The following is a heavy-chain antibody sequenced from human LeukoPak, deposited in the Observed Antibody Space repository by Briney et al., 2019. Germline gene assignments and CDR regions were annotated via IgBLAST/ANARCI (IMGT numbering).Heavy chain of an antibody. CDR1: GFTFDDYG. V-gene: IGHV3-20*04. Sequence: GGSLRLSCAASGFTFDDYGMSWVRQAPGKGLEWVSGINWNGGSTGYADSVKGRFTISRDNAKNSLYLQMNSLRAEDTALYYCAKDILRYYYGSGSSFDYWGQGTLVTVSS. CDR3: AKDILRYYYGSGSSFDY. D-gene: IGHD3-10*01. CDR2: INWNGGST. J-gene: IGHJ4*02.